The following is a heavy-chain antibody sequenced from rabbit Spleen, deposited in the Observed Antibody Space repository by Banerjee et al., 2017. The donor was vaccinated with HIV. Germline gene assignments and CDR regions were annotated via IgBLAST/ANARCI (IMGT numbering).Heavy chain of an antibody. CDR1: GVSFSSDHY. CDR3: ARAIVPWLGLTRLDL. J-gene: IGHJ3*01. Sequence: QSLEESGGDLVKPGASLTLTCTASGVSFSSDHYMCWVRQAPGEGLEWIACIEGGSSAFSYFASWAKGRFTISSDNAQSTVDLKMTSLTAADTATYFCARAIVPWLGLTRLDLWGPGTLVTVS. V-gene: IGHV1S40*01. D-gene: IGHD4-1*01. CDR2: IEGGSSAFS.